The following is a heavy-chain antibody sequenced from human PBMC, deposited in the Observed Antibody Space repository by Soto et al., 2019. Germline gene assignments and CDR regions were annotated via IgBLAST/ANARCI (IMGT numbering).Heavy chain of an antibody. D-gene: IGHD2-2*01. J-gene: IGHJ5*02. CDR1: GGFLSESY. CDR3: ARGVLDGVPRGGWFDP. Sequence: SETLSLTCAVYGGFLSESYWTWIRQPPGKGLEWIGYIYHSGSTYYNPSLKSRVTISVDRSKNQFSLKLSSVTAADTAVYYCARGVLDGVPRGGWFDPWGQGTLVTVSS. CDR2: IYHSGST. V-gene: IGHV4-34*01.